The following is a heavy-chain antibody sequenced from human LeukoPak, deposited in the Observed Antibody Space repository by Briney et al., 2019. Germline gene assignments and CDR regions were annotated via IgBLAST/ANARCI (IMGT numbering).Heavy chain of an antibody. CDR3: ARGLYGSGSYSKFDY. CDR2: ISYDGSNK. J-gene: IGHJ4*02. V-gene: IGHV3-30-3*01. CDR1: GFTFSSYA. D-gene: IGHD3-10*01. Sequence: GGSLRLSCAASGFTFSSYAMHRVRQAPGKGLEWVAVISYDGSNKYYADSVKGRFTISRDNSKNTLYLQMNSLRAEDTAVYYCARGLYGSGSYSKFDYWGQGTLVTVSS.